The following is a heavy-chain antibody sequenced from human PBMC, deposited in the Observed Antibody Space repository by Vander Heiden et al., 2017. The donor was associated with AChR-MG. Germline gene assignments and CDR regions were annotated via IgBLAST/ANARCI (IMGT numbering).Heavy chain of an antibody. D-gene: IGHD4-17*01. CDR3: VRSWDGDYIDY. J-gene: IGHJ4*02. CDR1: GFTVSNNY. CDR2: IYSGGRT. Sequence: EVQLVETGGGLIQPGGSLRLSCVASGFTVSNNYMSWVRQVSGKGLEWVSDIYSGGRTYYADSVEGRFAISRDNSKNTLYLQMNSLRAGDTAVYYCVRSWDGDYIDYWGQGTLVTVSS. V-gene: IGHV3-53*02.